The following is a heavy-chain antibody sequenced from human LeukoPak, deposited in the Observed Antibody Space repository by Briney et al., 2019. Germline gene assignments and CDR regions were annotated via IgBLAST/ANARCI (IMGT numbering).Heavy chain of an antibody. CDR1: GGSISSYY. CDR3: ARDEGRVGSDAFDI. J-gene: IGHJ3*02. V-gene: IGHV4-4*07. D-gene: IGHD1-26*01. CDR2: IYSSGST. Sequence: SETLSLTCTVSGGSISSYYWNWIRQPAGKGLESIGRIYSSGSTNYNPSLKSRVTMSVDTSKNQFSLKLNSVTAADTAVYYCARDEGRVGSDAFDIWGQGTMVTVSS.